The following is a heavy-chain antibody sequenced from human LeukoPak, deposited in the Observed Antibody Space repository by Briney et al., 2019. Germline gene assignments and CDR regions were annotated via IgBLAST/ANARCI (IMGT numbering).Heavy chain of an antibody. CDR2: ISAYNGNT. Sequence: ASVKVSCKASGYTFTSYGISWVRQAPGQGLEWMGWISAYNGNTNYAQKLQGRVTMTTDTSTSTAYMELRSLRSDDTAVYYCARVLLWSGYYYYYYMDVWGKGTTVTISS. CDR1: GYTFTSYG. V-gene: IGHV1-18*01. J-gene: IGHJ6*03. D-gene: IGHD3-3*01. CDR3: ARVLLWSGYYYYYYMDV.